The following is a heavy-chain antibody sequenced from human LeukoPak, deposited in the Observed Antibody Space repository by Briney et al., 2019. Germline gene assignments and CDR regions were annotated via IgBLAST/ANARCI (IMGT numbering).Heavy chain of an antibody. CDR3: ARDLFLSLLVGATRVSPSIDY. CDR2: ISYDGSNK. CDR1: GFTFSSYA. Sequence: PVGSLRLSRAASGFTFSSYAMHWVRQAPGKGLEWVAVISYDGSNKYYADSVKGRFTISRDNSKNTLYLQMNSLRAEDTAVYYCARDLFLSLLVGATRVSPSIDYWGQGTLVTVSS. V-gene: IGHV3-30-3*01. D-gene: IGHD5-12*01. J-gene: IGHJ4*02.